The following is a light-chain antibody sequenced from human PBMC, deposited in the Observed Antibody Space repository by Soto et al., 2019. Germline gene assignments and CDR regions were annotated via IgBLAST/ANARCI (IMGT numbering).Light chain of an antibody. J-gene: IGKJ1*01. V-gene: IGKV3-11*01. CDR1: QSVSSY. CDR2: DAS. CDR3: QQRSNWPPWT. Sequence: EIVLTQSPGPLSLSPGGRATLSCRASQSVSSYLAWYQQKPGQAPRLLIYDASNRATGIPARFSGSGSGTDFTLTISSLEPEDFAVYYCQQRSNWPPWTFGQGTKVDIK.